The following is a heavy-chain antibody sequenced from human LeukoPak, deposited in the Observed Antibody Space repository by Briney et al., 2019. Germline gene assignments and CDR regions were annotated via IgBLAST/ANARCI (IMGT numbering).Heavy chain of an antibody. V-gene: IGHV3-64*01. CDR2: ISSNGGST. D-gene: IGHD1-26*01. CDR1: GFTFSSYA. Sequence: GGSLRLSCAASGFTFSSYAMHWVRQAPGKGLEYVSAISSNGGSTYYANSVKGRFTISRDNSKNTLYLQMGSLRAEDMAVYYCARVVVGATNYFDYWGQRTLVTVSS. J-gene: IGHJ4*02. CDR3: ARVVVGATNYFDY.